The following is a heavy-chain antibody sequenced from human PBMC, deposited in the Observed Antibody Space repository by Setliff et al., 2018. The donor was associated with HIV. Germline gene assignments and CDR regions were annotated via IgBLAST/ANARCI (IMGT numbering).Heavy chain of an antibody. CDR1: DGSVSNQY. D-gene: IGHD3-16*01. CDR3: ARGTSAASYWHFDL. CDR2: IYATGST. Sequence: SLTCIVSDGSVSNQYWSWIRQTAGKGLEWIGRIYATGSTNYNPSLKSRVTMSVDTSKNQFFLTLNSLTAADTAIYYCARGTSAASYWHFDLWGRGIMVTVSS. J-gene: IGHJ2*01. V-gene: IGHV4-4*07.